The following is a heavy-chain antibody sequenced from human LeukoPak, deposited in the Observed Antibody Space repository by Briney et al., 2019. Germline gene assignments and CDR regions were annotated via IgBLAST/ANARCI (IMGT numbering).Heavy chain of an antibody. Sequence: SETLSLTCTVSGGSISSSSYYWGWIRQPPGKGLEWIGCIYYSGSTYYNPSLKSRVTISVDTSKNQFSLKLSSVTAADTAVYYCARFQMAVTAPDYWGQGTLVTVSS. D-gene: IGHD2-21*02. CDR2: IYYSGST. V-gene: IGHV4-39*07. CDR1: GGSISSSSYY. CDR3: ARFQMAVTAPDY. J-gene: IGHJ4*02.